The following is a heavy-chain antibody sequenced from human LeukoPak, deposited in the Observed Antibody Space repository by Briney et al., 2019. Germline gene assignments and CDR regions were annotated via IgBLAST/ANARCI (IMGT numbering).Heavy chain of an antibody. CDR3: ARDKSGDTIAAADTYFDY. D-gene: IGHD6-13*01. J-gene: IGHJ4*02. CDR2: FFSGGST. Sequence: GGSLRLSCAASGFTVSDNHISWVRQAPGKGLEWVSVFFSGGSTHYADSVRGRFIISRDDSKNTVFLQMNSLRTEDTAVYYCARDKSGDTIAAADTYFDYWDQGTLATVSS. V-gene: IGHV3-66*01. CDR1: GFTVSDNH.